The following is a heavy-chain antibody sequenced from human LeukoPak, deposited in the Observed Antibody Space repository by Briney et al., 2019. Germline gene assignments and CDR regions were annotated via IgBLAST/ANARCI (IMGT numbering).Heavy chain of an antibody. CDR1: GGSISSHY. J-gene: IGHJ6*03. CDR2: IYYSGST. CDR3: ARDSPVGGSPPGYYYYMDV. Sequence: PSETLSLTCTVSGGSISSHYWSWIRQPPGKGLEWIGYIYYSGSTNYNPSLKSRVTISVDTSKNQFSLKLSSVTAADTAVYYCARDSPVGGSPPGYYYYMDVWGKGTTVTVSS. V-gene: IGHV4-59*11. D-gene: IGHD3-10*01.